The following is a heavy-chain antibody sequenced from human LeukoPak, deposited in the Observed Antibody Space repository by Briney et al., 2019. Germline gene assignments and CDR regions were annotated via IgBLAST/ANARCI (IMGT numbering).Heavy chain of an antibody. D-gene: IGHD3-10*01. V-gene: IGHV4-31*03. Sequence: SETLSLTCTVSGGSISSGGYYWSWIRQHPGKGLEWIGYIYYSGSTYYNPSLKSRVTISVDTSKNQFSLKLSSVTAADTAVYYCARSSPGPDAFDIWGQGTMVTVSS. J-gene: IGHJ3*02. CDR2: IYYSGST. CDR3: ARSSPGPDAFDI. CDR1: GGSISSGGYY.